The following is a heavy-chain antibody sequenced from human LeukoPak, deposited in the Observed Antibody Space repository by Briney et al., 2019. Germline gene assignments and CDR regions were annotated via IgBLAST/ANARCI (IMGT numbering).Heavy chain of an antibody. Sequence: GASVKVSCKASGYTFTSYGISWVRQAPGQGLEWMGGIIPIFGTANYAQKFQGRVTITTDESTSTAYMELSSLRSEDTAVYYCARGPRWLYFDYWGQGTLVTVSS. D-gene: IGHD5-24*01. CDR2: IIPIFGTA. CDR3: ARGPRWLYFDY. V-gene: IGHV1-69*05. CDR1: GYTFTSYG. J-gene: IGHJ4*02.